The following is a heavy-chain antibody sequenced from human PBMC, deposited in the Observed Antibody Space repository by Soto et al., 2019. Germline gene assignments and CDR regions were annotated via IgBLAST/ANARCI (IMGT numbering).Heavy chain of an antibody. CDR1: GGSISSGGYY. CDR2: IYYSGST. V-gene: IGHV4-31*03. Sequence: QVQLQESGPGLVKPSQTLSLTCTVSGGSISSGGYYWSWIRQHPGKGLEWIGYIYYSGSTYYNPSLKSRVTISVDTSKNQFSLKLSSVTAADTAVYYCARDFFVPAAMDSSSSEDYYYGMDVWGQGTTVTVSS. D-gene: IGHD2-2*01. CDR3: ARDFFVPAAMDSSSSEDYYYGMDV. J-gene: IGHJ6*02.